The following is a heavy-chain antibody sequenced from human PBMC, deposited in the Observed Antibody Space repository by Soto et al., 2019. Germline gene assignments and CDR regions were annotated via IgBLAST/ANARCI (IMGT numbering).Heavy chain of an antibody. D-gene: IGHD6-13*01. Sequence: QVQLQQWGAGLLKPSETLSLTRAVYDGSFSGYYWSWIRQPPGKGLEGIGEINHSGGTNYNPSLVSRVTLSVDASQNYYYLKLTSVTAADTAGYYCARGHLGYNSSWAGFDSVGQGTLVTVSS. J-gene: IGHJ4*02. CDR1: DGSFSGYY. V-gene: IGHV4-34*01. CDR2: INHSGGT. CDR3: ARGHLGYNSSWAGFDS.